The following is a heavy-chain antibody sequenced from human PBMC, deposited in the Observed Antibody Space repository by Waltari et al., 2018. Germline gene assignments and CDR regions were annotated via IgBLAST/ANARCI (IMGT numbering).Heavy chain of an antibody. CDR1: GFTFSSSF. CDR3: APQLSVVAGKGFHY. J-gene: IGHJ4*02. CDR2: ISSGSSTI. Sequence: EVQLVESGGGLVQPGGSLRLSCAASGFTFSSSFMNWVRQAPGKWIGWVATISSGSSTIYYADAVKGRFTISRDNAKNSLYLQMNSLRDEDTAVYYCAPQLSVVAGKGFHYWGQGTLVTVSS. D-gene: IGHD6-19*01. V-gene: IGHV3-48*02.